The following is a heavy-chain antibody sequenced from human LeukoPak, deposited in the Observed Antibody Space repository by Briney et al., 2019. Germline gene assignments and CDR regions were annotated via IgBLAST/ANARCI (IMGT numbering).Heavy chain of an antibody. CDR2: IIPIFGTA. J-gene: IGHJ4*02. Sequence: ASVKVSCKASGDTFSSYAISWVRQAPGQGLEWMGGIIPIFGTANYAQKFQGRVTITADESTSTAYMELSSLRSEDTAVYYCARAPYSYGTLDSWGQGTLVTVSS. CDR1: GDTFSSYA. V-gene: IGHV1-69*13. D-gene: IGHD5-18*01. CDR3: ARAPYSYGTLDS.